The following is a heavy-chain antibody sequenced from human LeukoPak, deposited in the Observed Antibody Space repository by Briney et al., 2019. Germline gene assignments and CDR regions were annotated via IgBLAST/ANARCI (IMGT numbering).Heavy chain of an antibody. CDR3: AKQATVLRYFDWLVDY. Sequence: PGGTLRLSCAASGFTFSSYGMSWVRQAPGKGLEWVSAISGSGGSTYYADSVKGRFTISRDNSKNTLFLQMNSLRAEDTAVYYCAKQATVLRYFDWLVDYWGQGTLVTVSS. CDR1: GFTFSSYG. J-gene: IGHJ4*02. D-gene: IGHD3-9*01. CDR2: ISGSGGST. V-gene: IGHV3-23*01.